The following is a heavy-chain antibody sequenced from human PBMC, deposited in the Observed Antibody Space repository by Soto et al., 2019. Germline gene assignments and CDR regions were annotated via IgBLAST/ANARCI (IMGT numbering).Heavy chain of an antibody. CDR1: GFTFSDYY. CDR3: ARDADILTGSDAFDI. D-gene: IGHD3-9*01. Sequence: QVQLVESGGGLVKPGGSLRLSCAASGFTFSDYYMSWIRQAPGKGLEWVSYISRSRSYTNYADSAKGRFTISRDNAKNSLYLQMNSLRAEDTAVYYCARDADILTGSDAFDIWGQGTMVTVSS. V-gene: IGHV3-11*05. J-gene: IGHJ3*02. CDR2: ISRSRSYT.